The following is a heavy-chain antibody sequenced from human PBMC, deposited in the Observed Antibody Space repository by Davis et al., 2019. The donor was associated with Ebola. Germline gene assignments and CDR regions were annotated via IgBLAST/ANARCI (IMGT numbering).Heavy chain of an antibody. CDR1: GFTSEDRA. CDR2: ISWNSYGK. Sequence: PGGSLRLSCVVSGFTSEDRATHWVRQRPGKGLEWVSGISWNSYGKDYADSVKGRFTISRDNARNSVYLQMNSLRAEDTALYYCTKDAVNAGTDYGGHGTLVTVSS. CDR3: TKDAVNAGTDY. V-gene: IGHV3-9*02. J-gene: IGHJ4*01. D-gene: IGHD6-13*01.